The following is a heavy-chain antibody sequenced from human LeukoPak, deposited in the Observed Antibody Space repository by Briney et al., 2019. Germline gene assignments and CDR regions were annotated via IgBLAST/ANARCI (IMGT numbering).Heavy chain of an antibody. J-gene: IGHJ4*02. CDR3: ARDFGITIFGVVFDY. CDR2: ISGSGGST. CDR1: GFTFSSYA. D-gene: IGHD3-3*01. Sequence: PGGSLRLSCAASGFTFSSYAMSWVRQAPGKGLEWVSAISGSGGSTYYADSVKGRFTISRDNAKNSLYLQMNSLRAEDTAVYYCARDFGITIFGVVFDYWGQGTLVTVSS. V-gene: IGHV3-23*01.